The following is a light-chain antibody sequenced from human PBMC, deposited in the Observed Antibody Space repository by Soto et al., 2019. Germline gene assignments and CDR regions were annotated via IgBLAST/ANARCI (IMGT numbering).Light chain of an antibody. V-gene: IGKV1-33*01. CDR2: DAS. CDR3: QQYYNLTIT. Sequence: DIQMTQSPSSLSASVGDRVNITCQASQDISNHLNWYQKKPGKDPKLLIYDASNLETGVPSRFSGSGSGTDFTVTISRLQTEDFATYSCQQYYNLTITFGQGTRLEIK. J-gene: IGKJ5*01. CDR1: QDISNH.